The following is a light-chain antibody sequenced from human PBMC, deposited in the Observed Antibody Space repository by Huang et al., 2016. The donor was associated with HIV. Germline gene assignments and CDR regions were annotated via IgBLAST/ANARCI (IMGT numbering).Light chain of an antibody. V-gene: IGKV3-11*01. J-gene: IGKJ5*01. CDR2: DAS. CDR3: QQRSNWPPIT. Sequence: EIVLTQSPTTLSLSPGERATLSCRASQSVNRYLAWYQQKPGQAPRLLIYDASNSATGIPARFSGRGSGTDFTLTISSLEPEDFAVYYCQQRSNWPPITFGQGTRLEIK. CDR1: QSVNRY.